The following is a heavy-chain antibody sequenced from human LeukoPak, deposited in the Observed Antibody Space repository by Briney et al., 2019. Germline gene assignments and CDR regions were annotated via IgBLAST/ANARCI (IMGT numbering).Heavy chain of an antibody. V-gene: IGHV1-69*13. Sequence: ASVKVSCKASGGTFSSYAISWVRQAPGQVLEWMGGIIPIFGTANYAQKFQGRVTITADESTSTAYMELSSLRSEDTAVYYCARANYDILTGYRHYYYGMDVWGKGTTVTVSS. J-gene: IGHJ6*04. CDR3: ARANYDILTGYRHYYYGMDV. D-gene: IGHD3-9*01. CDR2: IIPIFGTA. CDR1: GGTFSSYA.